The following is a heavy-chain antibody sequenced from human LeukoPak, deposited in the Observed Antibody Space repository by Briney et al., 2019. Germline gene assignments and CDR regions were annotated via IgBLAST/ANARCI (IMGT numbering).Heavy chain of an antibody. D-gene: IGHD3-3*01. CDR1: GYSISSGYY. J-gene: IGHJ4*02. CDR3: ARGEGVGGETD. V-gene: IGHV4-38-2*02. Sequence: SETLSLTCTVSGYSISSGYYWGWIRQPPGKGLEWIGSIYHSGSTYYNPSLKSRVTISVDKSKNQFSLKLSSVTAADTAVYYCARGEGVGGETDWGQGTLVTVSS. CDR2: IYHSGST.